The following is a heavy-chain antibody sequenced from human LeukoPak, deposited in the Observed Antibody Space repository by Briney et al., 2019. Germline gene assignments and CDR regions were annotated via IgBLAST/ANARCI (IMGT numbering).Heavy chain of an antibody. J-gene: IGHJ4*02. Sequence: ASVKVSCKASGYTFTSFAMHWVRQAPGQRLEWMGWINGGNGNTKYSQKFQGRVTIIRDTSASTAYMELSSLRSEDTAIYYCARSINYSTDSNGGHYFDYWAREPWSPSPQ. CDR1: GYTFTSFA. D-gene: IGHD6-13*01. V-gene: IGHV1-3*01. CDR3: ARSINYSTDSNGGHYFDY. CDR2: INGGNGNT.